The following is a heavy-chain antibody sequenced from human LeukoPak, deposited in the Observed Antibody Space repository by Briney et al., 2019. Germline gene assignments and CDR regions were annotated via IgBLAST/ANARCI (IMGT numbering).Heavy chain of an antibody. CDR3: AREDYGHYVGSGVYVY. CDR2: INHSGST. Sequence: PSETLSLTCAVYGGSFSGYYWSWIRQPPGKGLEWIGEINHSGSTNYNPSLKSRVTISVDTSKNQFSLKLSSVTAADTAVYYCAREDYGHYVGSGVYVYWGQGTLVTVSS. CDR1: GGSFSGYY. D-gene: IGHD4-17*01. J-gene: IGHJ4*02. V-gene: IGHV4-34*01.